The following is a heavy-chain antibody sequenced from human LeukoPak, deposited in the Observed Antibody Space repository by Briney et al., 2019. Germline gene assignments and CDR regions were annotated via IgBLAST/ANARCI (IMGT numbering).Heavy chain of an antibody. D-gene: IGHD1-14*01. Sequence: PGGSLRLSCAASGFTFSSYAMHWVRQAPGKGLEWVSVIYTGSLSYYTDSVKGRFTISRDKSNNTLYLQMNSLRDEDTAVYYCAREGGLTEGGFDYWGQGTLVTVS. J-gene: IGHJ4*02. V-gene: IGHV3-53*01. CDR1: GFTFSSYA. CDR2: IYTGSLS. CDR3: AREGGLTEGGFDY.